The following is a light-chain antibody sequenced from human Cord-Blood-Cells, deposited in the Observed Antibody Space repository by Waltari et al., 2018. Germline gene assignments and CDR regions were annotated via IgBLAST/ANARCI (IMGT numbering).Light chain of an antibody. CDR1: SSDVGSYNL. CDR2: EGS. Sequence: QSALTQPASVSGSPGPSITISCTGTSSDVGSYNLVSWYQQHPGKAPKLMIYEGSKRHSGVSNRFSGSKSGNTASLTISVLQAEDEADYYCCSYAGSSTYVFGTGTKVTVL. J-gene: IGLJ1*01. CDR3: CSYAGSSTYV. V-gene: IGLV2-23*01.